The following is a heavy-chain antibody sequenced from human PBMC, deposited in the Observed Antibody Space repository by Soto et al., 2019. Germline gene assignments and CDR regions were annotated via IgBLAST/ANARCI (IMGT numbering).Heavy chain of an antibody. CDR3: AKDISDGHTVRGDY. J-gene: IGHJ4*02. CDR1: GFTFDDYA. CDR2: ISGSGAST. D-gene: IGHD3-10*01. V-gene: IGHV3-23*01. Sequence: GGSLRLSCAASGFTFDDYAMSWVRQAPGKGLEWVSGISGSGASTYYADSVKGRFTISRDNSKNTVYLQMNSLRADDTAVYYCAKDISDGHTVRGDYWGQGTLVTVSS.